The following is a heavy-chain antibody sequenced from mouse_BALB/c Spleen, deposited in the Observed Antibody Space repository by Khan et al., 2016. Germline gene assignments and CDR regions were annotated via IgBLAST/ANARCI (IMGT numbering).Heavy chain of an antibody. J-gene: IGHJ4*01. Sequence: QVQLQQSGAELVRPGTSVKVSCKASGYAFTNYLIEWVKQRPGQGLEWIGVINPGSGGTNYNEKFKGKAIMPADKSSSTAYMQHSSLTSDDSAVYFCARYGGNYYAMDYWGQGTSVTVSS. V-gene: IGHV1-54*01. CDR2: INPGSGGT. D-gene: IGHD1-1*02. CDR3: ARYGGNYYAMDY. CDR1: GYAFTNYL.